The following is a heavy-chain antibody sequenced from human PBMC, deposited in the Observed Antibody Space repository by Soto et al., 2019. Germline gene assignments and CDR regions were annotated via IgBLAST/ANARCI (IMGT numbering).Heavy chain of an antibody. D-gene: IGHD2-21*01. J-gene: IGHJ4*02. CDR2: TYHSGSP. CDR3: AVESIGMVGLVSY. CDR1: GFSVGCGDG. V-gene: IGHV4-38-2*01. Sequence: SETLSRTCGLAGFSVGCGDGWVWFGPPPGKGLEWIGPTYHSGSPNHNPSLTSRVTISVDTSKNQFSLKLSSVTAADTAMYYCAVESIGMVGLVSYWGQGSRVNVS.